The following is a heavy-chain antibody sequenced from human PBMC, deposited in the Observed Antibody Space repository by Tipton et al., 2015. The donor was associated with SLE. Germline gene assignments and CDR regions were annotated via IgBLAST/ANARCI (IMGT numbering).Heavy chain of an antibody. Sequence: SLRLSCAASGFTFSSYGMHWVRRAPGKGLEWVAGISFDGSYLYYTDSVKGRFTISRHNSKNTLYLQMNSLRAEDTAVYYCARDRGSGWFNFDYWGQGTLVTVSS. CDR3: ARDRGSGWFNFDY. CDR1: GFTFSSYG. V-gene: IGHV3-30*03. CDR2: ISFDGSYL. D-gene: IGHD6-19*01. J-gene: IGHJ4*02.